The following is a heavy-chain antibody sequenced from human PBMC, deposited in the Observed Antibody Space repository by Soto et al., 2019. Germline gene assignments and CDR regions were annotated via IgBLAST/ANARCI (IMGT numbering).Heavy chain of an antibody. Sequence: SETLSLTCAVYGGSFSGYYWSWIRQPPGKGLEWIGEINHSGSTNYNPSLKSRVTISVDTSKNQFSLKPTSVTAADTAVYYCARGPGGFGEFSLDYWGQGTLVTVSS. CDR2: INHSGST. CDR1: GGSFSGYY. D-gene: IGHD3-10*01. V-gene: IGHV4-34*01. CDR3: ARGPGGFGEFSLDY. J-gene: IGHJ4*02.